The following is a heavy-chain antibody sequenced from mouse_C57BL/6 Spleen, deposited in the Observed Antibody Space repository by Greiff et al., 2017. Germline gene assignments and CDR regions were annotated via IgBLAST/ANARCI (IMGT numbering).Heavy chain of an antibody. Sequence: QVQLKQPGAELVKPGASVTMSCKASGYTFTSYWITWVKQRPGPGLEWIGDIYPGSGSTNYNEKFKSKATLTVDTSSGTAYMQLCSLTSEASAVYYCARDGTGDYYDYWGQGTTLTVAS. V-gene: IGHV1-55*01. D-gene: IGHD4-1*01. CDR3: ARDGTGDYYDY. J-gene: IGHJ2*01. CDR1: GYTFTSYW. CDR2: IYPGSGST.